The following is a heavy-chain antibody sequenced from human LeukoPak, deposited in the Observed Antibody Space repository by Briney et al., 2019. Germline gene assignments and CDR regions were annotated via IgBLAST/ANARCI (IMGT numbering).Heavy chain of an antibody. CDR3: ARANYFDF. V-gene: IGHV4-59*01. Sequence: PSETLSLTCSVSDGSISTYYWSWIRRPPGKGLEWIGNIYYSGSTNYNPSLKSRVTISVDTSKNQFSLKLSSVTAADTAVYYCARANYFDFWGQGTLVTVSS. CDR1: DGSISTYY. CDR2: IYYSGST. J-gene: IGHJ4*02.